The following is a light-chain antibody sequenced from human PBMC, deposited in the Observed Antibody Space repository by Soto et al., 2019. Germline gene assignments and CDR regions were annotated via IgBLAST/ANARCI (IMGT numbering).Light chain of an antibody. CDR3: QQYGRSPWT. V-gene: IGKV3-20*01. J-gene: IGKJ1*01. CDR2: DAS. Sequence: EIVLTQSPDTLSLSPGERATLSCRASQSVSSSYLAWYQQKPGQAPRLLIFDASSRATGISDRFSGSGSGTDFTLTISRLEPEDFAVYYCQQYGRSPWTFGQGTKVDIK. CDR1: QSVSSSY.